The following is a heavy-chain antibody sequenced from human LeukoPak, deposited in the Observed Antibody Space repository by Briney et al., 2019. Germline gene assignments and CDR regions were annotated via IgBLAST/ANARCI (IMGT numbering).Heavy chain of an antibody. J-gene: IGHJ6*03. CDR1: GFTFSSYA. V-gene: IGHV3-23*01. CDR3: AKDPSRIFGVVSPENMDV. D-gene: IGHD3-3*01. Sequence: GGSLRLSCAASGFTFSSYAMSWVRQAPGKGLEWVSAISGSGGSTYYADSVKGRFTISRDNSKNTLYLQMNSLRAEDTAVYYCAKDPSRIFGVVSPENMDVWGKGTTVTVSS. CDR2: ISGSGGST.